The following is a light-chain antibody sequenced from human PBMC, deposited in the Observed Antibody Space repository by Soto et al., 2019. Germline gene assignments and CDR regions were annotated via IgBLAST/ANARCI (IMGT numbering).Light chain of an antibody. V-gene: IGKV3-15*01. CDR2: GAS. CDR3: QQYNNWPRT. CDR1: QNIRTK. Sequence: EIVMTQSPVTLSVSPGEGATLSCRASQNIRTKLAWYQQKPGQAPRLLIYGASTRATGIPARFSGSGSGTEFTLTISSLQSEDFAVYYCQQYNNWPRTFGQGTKVDIK. J-gene: IGKJ1*01.